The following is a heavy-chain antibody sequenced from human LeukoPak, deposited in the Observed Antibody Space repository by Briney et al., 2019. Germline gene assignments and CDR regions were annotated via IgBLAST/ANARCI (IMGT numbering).Heavy chain of an antibody. V-gene: IGHV1-18*01. CDR3: ARDPFRHIVVVPSAITGLDP. D-gene: IGHD2-2*01. J-gene: IGHJ5*02. CDR2: ISGYNGNT. CDR1: GYTFTNYG. Sequence: ASVKVSCKASGYTFTNYGITWVRQAPGQGLEWMGWISGYNGNTNCAQNLQGRVTMTTDTSTTTAYMELRSLRSDDTAVYYCARDPFRHIVVVPSAITGLDPWGQGTLVTVSS.